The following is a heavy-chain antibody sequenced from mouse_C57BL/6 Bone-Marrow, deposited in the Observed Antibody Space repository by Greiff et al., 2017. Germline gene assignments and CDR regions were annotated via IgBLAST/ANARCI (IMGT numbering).Heavy chain of an antibody. CDR1: GYSFTDYN. J-gene: IGHJ2*01. CDR2: FNPNYGTT. Sequence: EVQLLQSGPALVKPCASVTISCKASGYSFTDYNMNCLKQSNGKSLEWIGVFNPNYGTTSYNQKFKGKATLTVDQSSSTAYMQLNSLTSEDSAVYYCARTETGYYFDYWGQGTTLTVSS. V-gene: IGHV1-39*01. CDR3: ARTETGYYFDY. D-gene: IGHD4-1*01.